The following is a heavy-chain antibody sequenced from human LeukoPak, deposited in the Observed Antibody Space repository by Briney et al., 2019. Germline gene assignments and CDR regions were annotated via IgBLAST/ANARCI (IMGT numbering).Heavy chain of an antibody. D-gene: IGHD4-23*01. V-gene: IGHV3-74*01. CDR1: EFTFSNYW. CDR3: ASAGHDYSGDFFDY. CDR2: INSDVSST. Sequence: GGSLRLSCAASEFTFSNYWMHWVRQAPGKGLVWVSRINSDVSSTAYAASVKGRFTISRDNAKNTLYLQMNSLRDEDTAVYYCASAGHDYSGDFFDYWGQGTLVTVSS. J-gene: IGHJ4*02.